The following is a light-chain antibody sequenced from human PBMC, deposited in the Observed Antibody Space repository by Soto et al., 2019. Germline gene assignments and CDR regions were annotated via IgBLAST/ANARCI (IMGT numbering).Light chain of an antibody. V-gene: IGKV3-20*01. Sequence: EIVLTQSPGTLSLSPGERATLSCRASQSVSSSYLAWYQQKPGQAPRLLIYGASSRATGIPDRFSGSGSGTDFTLTISRLEPEDFAVYYCQQYGSSPSTFGQGPRWIS. CDR2: GAS. CDR3: QQYGSSPST. CDR1: QSVSSSY. J-gene: IGKJ2*01.